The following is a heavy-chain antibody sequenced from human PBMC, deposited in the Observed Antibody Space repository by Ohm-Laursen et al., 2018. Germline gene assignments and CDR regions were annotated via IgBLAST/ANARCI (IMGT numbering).Heavy chain of an antibody. J-gene: IGHJ6*02. CDR1: GFTFDDYA. V-gene: IGHV3-9*01. CDR2: ISRNGGTT. Sequence: SSLRLSCTASGFTFDDYAMQWVRQAPGKGLEWVSRISRNGGTTGYADSVKGRFTISRDNAKNSLYLQMNSLRAEDTAVYYCARDPEGYYYYGMDVWGQGTTVTVSS. CDR3: ARDPEGYYYYGMDV.